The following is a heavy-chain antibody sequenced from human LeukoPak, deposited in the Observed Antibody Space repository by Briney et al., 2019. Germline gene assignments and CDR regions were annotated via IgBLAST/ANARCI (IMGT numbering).Heavy chain of an antibody. CDR1: GFTFSSYA. CDR3: AREIQLGYGMDV. CDR2: ISYDGSNK. D-gene: IGHD5-18*01. J-gene: IGHJ6*02. Sequence: GRSLRLSCAASGFTFSSYAMHWVRQAPGKGLEWVAVISYDGSNKYYADSVKGRFTISRDNSKSTLYLQMNSLRAEDTAVYYCAREIQLGYGMDVWGQGTTVTVSS. V-gene: IGHV3-30-3*01.